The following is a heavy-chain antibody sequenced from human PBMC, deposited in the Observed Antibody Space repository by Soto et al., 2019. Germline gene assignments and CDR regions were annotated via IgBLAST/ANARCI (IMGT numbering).Heavy chain of an antibody. J-gene: IGHJ4*02. CDR2: MNPNSGNT. Sequence: ASVEVSCKDSGYTFTSYDINWVRQATGQGFEWMGWMNPNSGNTGYAQKFQGRVTMTRDTSITTAYMELSSLRSEDTAVYYRAGSPCDWGFDFWGLGTLVTVSS. CDR3: AGSPCDWGFDF. V-gene: IGHV1-8*01. D-gene: IGHD7-27*01. CDR1: GYTFTSYD.